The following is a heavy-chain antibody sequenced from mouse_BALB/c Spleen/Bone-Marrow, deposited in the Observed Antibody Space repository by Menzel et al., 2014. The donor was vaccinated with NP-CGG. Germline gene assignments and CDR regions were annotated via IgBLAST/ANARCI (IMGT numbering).Heavy chain of an antibody. CDR2: IHPSDTET. D-gene: IGHD1-1*01. Sequence: VQLQQSGAELVRPGASVKLSCKASGYSFTSYWMNWVKQRPGHGLEWIGMIHPSDTETRLNQRFKDKATLTVDKSSSTAYTQLNSPTSEDSAVYYCARLEGNYGSTFAYWGQGTLVTVSA. J-gene: IGHJ3*01. V-gene: IGHV1-61*01. CDR3: ARLEGNYGSTFAY. CDR1: GYSFTSYW.